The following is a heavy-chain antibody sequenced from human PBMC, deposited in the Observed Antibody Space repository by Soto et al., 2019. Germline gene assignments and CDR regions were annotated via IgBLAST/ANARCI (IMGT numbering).Heavy chain of an antibody. CDR3: AREGYCSSTSCYKEYYYYGMDV. J-gene: IGHJ6*02. CDR2: ISSSGSTI. Sequence: EVQLVESGGGLVQPGGSLRLSCAASGFTFSSYEMNWVRQAPGKGLEWVSYISSSGSTIYYADSVKGRFTISRDNAKNSLYLQMNSLRVEDTAVYYCAREGYCSSTSCYKEYYYYGMDVWGQGTTVTVSS. V-gene: IGHV3-48*03. D-gene: IGHD2-2*02. CDR1: GFTFSSYE.